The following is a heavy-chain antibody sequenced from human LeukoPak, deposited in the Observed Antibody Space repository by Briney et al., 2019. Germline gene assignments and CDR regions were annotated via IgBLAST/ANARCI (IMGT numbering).Heavy chain of an antibody. CDR1: GGSFSGYY. V-gene: IGHV4-34*01. CDR3: ARVGDSSGYYYGYYYMDV. J-gene: IGHJ6*03. CDR2: INHSGST. Sequence: PSETLSLTCAVYGGSFSGYYWSWIRQPPGKGLEWIGEINHSGSTNYNPSLKSRVTISVDTSKNQFSLKLSSVTAADTAVYYCARVGDSSGYYYGYYYMDVWGKETTVTVSS. D-gene: IGHD3-22*01.